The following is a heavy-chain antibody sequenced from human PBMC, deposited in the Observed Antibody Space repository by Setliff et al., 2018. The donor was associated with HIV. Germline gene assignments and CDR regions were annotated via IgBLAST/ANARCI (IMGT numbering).Heavy chain of an antibody. CDR2: INPGDSDT. CDR1: GYNFATYY. CDR3: ARLIAAAGTDWFDP. J-gene: IGHJ5*02. V-gene: IGHV5-51*01. D-gene: IGHD6-13*01. Sequence: PGESLKISCKASGYNFATYYITWVRQMPGKGLEWIGRINPGDSDTRYSPSFQGQATISADKSISTAYLQWSSLKASDTAMYYCARLIAAAGTDWFDPWGQGTLVTVSS.